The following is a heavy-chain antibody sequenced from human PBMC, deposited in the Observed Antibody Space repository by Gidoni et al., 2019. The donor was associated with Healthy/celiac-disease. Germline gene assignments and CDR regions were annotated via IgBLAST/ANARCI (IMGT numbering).Heavy chain of an antibody. CDR2: ISSSSSYI. D-gene: IGHD4-17*01. CDR1: GFTFSSYS. V-gene: IGHV3-21*01. CDR3: ARGAHDYGDYALDY. J-gene: IGHJ4*02. Sequence: EVQLVESGGGLVKPGGSLRLSCAASGFTFSSYSMSWVRQAQGKGLEGVSSISSSSSYIYYADSVKGRFTISRDNAKNSLYLQMNSLRAEDTAVYYCARGAHDYGDYALDYWGQGTLVTVSS.